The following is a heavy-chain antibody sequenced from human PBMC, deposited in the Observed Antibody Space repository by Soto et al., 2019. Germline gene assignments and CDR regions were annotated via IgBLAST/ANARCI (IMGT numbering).Heavy chain of an antibody. J-gene: IGHJ4*02. CDR2: IRYDGSNI. V-gene: IGHV3-33*01. CDR1: GSIFSGYG. Sequence: QVQLVESGGGVVQPGRSLRLSCAASGSIFSGYGMHWVRQAPGKGLEWVAVIRYDGSNIYYAESVKGRFTISRDNSKNTMYLQMNSLRAEDTAVYYCARGGVGRTVFFGYFDYWGQGALVTVSS. CDR3: ARGGVGRTVFFGYFDY. D-gene: IGHD3-3*01.